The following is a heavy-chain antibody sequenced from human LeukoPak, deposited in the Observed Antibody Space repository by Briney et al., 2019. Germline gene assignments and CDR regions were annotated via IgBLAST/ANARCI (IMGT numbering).Heavy chain of an antibody. Sequence: GGSLRLSGAASGFTFSSYNMNWVRQAPGKGLEWVSSISSSSSYIYYADSVKGRFTISRDNAKNSLYLQMNSLRAEDTAVYYCARDNRCSGGSCYPYFDYWGQGTLVTVSS. CDR1: GFTFSSYN. CDR2: ISSSSSYI. D-gene: IGHD2-15*01. CDR3: ARDNRCSGGSCYPYFDY. V-gene: IGHV3-21*01. J-gene: IGHJ4*02.